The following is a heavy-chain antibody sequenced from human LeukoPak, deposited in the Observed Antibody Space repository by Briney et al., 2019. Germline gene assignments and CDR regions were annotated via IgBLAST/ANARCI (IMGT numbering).Heavy chain of an antibody. CDR2: IYYSGST. CDR1: GGSISSYY. D-gene: IGHD4-17*01. V-gene: IGHV4-59*01. J-gene: IGHJ5*02. Sequence: SETLSLTCTVSGGSISSYYWSWIRQPPGKGLEWIGYIYYSGSTNYNPSLKSRVTISVDTSKNQFSLKLSSVTAADTAMYYCARETTVREGNWFDPWGQGTLVTVSS. CDR3: ARETTVREGNWFDP.